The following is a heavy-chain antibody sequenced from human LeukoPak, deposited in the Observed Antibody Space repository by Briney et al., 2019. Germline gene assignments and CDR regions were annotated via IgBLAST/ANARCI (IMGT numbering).Heavy chain of an antibody. CDR1: GFTFKDYG. CDR2: INWKGGGT. J-gene: IGHJ6*02. Sequence: PGGSLRLSCAATGFTFKDYGMHWVRQPPGKGLEWVSSINWKGGGTDYADSVKGRFTISRDNAKNSLYLQLSSLRPEDTALYYCAKHMRATNTYSFFGLDVWGQGTTVTVSS. D-gene: IGHD1-26*01. CDR3: AKHMRATNTYSFFGLDV. V-gene: IGHV3-9*01.